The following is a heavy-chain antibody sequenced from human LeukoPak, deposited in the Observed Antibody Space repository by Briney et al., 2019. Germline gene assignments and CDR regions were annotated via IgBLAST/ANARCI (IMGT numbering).Heavy chain of an antibody. Sequence: GGSLRLSCAASGFTFSSYSMNWVRQAPGKGLEWVSYISSSSSTIYYADSVKGRFTISRDNAKNSLYLQMNSLRAEDTAVYYCARDGVGQQLAYYYYYYMDVWGKGTTVTVSS. J-gene: IGHJ6*03. CDR1: GFTFSSYS. V-gene: IGHV3-48*01. CDR3: ARDGVGQQLAYYYYYYMDV. D-gene: IGHD6-13*01. CDR2: ISSSSSTI.